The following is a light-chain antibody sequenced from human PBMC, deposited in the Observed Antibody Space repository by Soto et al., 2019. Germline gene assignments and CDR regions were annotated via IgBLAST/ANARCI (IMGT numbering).Light chain of an antibody. V-gene: IGKV3-20*01. CDR3: HQFRSSPLYT. CDR2: RAS. CDR1: QTISSSF. Sequence: EIVLTQSPGTLSLSPGERATLSCRASQTISSSFLAWYQQKPGQAPRLLIYRASRRAPGIPDRFSGSGSWTDFTLTISRLEPEDFAVYYCHQFRSSPLYTFGPGTKVEIK. J-gene: IGKJ3*01.